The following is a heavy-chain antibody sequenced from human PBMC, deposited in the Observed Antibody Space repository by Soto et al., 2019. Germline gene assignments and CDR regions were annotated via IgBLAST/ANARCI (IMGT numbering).Heavy chain of an antibody. CDR1: GDTFTSYG. CDR2: ISAYNGNT. Sequence: ASVKVSCKASGDTFTSYGMSWVRQAPGQGLEWMGWISAYNGNTNYAQKLQGRVTMTTDTSTSTAYMELRSLRSDDTAVYYCARTRTTVSYGMDVWGQGTPVTVS. CDR3: ARTRTTVSYGMDV. D-gene: IGHD4-17*01. J-gene: IGHJ6*02. V-gene: IGHV1-18*04.